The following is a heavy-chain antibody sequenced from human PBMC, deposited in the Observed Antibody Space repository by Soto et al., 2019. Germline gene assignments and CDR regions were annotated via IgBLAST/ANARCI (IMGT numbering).Heavy chain of an antibody. Sequence: DVQLMESGGCLVQPGGSLRLSCAASGFTFSYYWMTWVRQAPGKGLEWVANIRRAGGEEHYVYSVKGRFSVSRDNAKESLYLQMNSLRIEDTAVYYCARDATYRDSSFYYDVLDIWGQGTMVTVSS. CDR3: ARDATYRDSSFYYDVLDI. V-gene: IGHV3-7*05. CDR1: GFTFSYYW. D-gene: IGHD3-22*01. J-gene: IGHJ3*02. CDR2: IRRAGGEE.